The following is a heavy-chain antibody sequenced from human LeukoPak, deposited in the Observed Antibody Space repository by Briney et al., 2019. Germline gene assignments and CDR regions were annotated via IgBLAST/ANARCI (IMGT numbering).Heavy chain of an antibody. CDR2: IYTSGST. D-gene: IGHD3-9*01. CDR3: ARDSAYYDILTGYSGEYYFDY. CDR1: GGSISSYY. V-gene: IGHV4-4*07. J-gene: IGHJ4*02. Sequence: PSETLSLTCTVSGGSISSYYWSWIRQPAGKGLEWIGRIYTSGSTNYNPSLKSRVTMSVDTSKNQFSLKLSFVTAADTAVYYCARDSAYYDILTGYSGEYYFDYWGQGTLVTVSS.